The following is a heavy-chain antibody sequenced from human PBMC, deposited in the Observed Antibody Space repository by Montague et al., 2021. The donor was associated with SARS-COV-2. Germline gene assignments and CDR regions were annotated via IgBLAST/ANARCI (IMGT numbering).Heavy chain of an antibody. CDR1: GGSVSSGSYY. Sequence: SETLSLTCIVSGGSVSSGSYYWSWIRQPPGKGLEWIGYIYYSGSTNYNPTLKSRVPISVDTSKNQFSLKLSSVTAAATAVYYCARDPWRISIFGVVTWYGLDVWGQGTTVTVSS. J-gene: IGHJ6*02. CDR2: IYYSGST. V-gene: IGHV4-61*01. D-gene: IGHD3-3*01. CDR3: ARDPWRISIFGVVTWYGLDV.